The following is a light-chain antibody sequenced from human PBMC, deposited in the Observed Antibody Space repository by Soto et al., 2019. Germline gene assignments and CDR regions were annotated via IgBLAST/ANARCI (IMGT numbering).Light chain of an antibody. J-gene: IGKJ1*01. CDR2: GAS. CDR1: QSVDSRF. V-gene: IGKV3-20*01. Sequence: EIVLTQSPGSLSLSPGERATLSCRASQSVDSRFFAWYQQRPGQAPRLLIYGASRRATGIPDRFTGSGSGTDFTLTISGLEPEDFALYYCQQDDSSVPFGLGTKVEIK. CDR3: QQDDSSVP.